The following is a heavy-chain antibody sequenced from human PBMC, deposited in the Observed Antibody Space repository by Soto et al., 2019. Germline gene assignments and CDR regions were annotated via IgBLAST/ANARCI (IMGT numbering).Heavy chain of an antibody. V-gene: IGHV3-23*01. CDR3: AKDGGIQLWLLVY. J-gene: IGHJ4*02. D-gene: IGHD5-18*01. CDR1: GFTFSSYA. Sequence: GGSLRLSCAASGFTFSSYAMSWVRQAPGKGLEWVSAISGSGGSTYYADSVKGRFTISXAXXXXTXYXQXXXLGGXDTAVYYCAKDGGIQLWLLVYWGQGTLVTVSS. CDR2: ISGSGGST.